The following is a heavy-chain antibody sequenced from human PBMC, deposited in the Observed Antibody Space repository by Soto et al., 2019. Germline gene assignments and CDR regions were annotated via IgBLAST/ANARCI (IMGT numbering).Heavy chain of an antibody. Sequence: ASVKVSCKASGYTFTGYYMHWVRQAPGQGLEWMGWINPNSGGTNHAQKFQGRVTMTRDTSISTAYMELSRLRSDDTAVYYCATTLLRFLEWSWYYYGMDVWGQGTMVTVSS. CDR2: INPNSGGT. CDR1: GYTFTGYY. J-gene: IGHJ6*02. CDR3: ATTLLRFLEWSWYYYGMDV. D-gene: IGHD3-3*01. V-gene: IGHV1-2*02.